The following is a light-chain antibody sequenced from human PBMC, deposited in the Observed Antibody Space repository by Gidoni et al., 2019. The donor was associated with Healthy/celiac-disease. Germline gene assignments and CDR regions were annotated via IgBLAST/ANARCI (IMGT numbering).Light chain of an antibody. V-gene: IGKV3-11*01. CDR3: QQRSNWLT. J-gene: IGKJ4*01. Sequence: EIVLTQSPATLSLSPGESATLSCRASQSVSSYLAWYQQKPGQAPRLLIYDASNRATGIPARFSGSGSGTDFTLTISSLEPADFAVYYCQQRSNWLTFGGGTKVEIK. CDR1: QSVSSY. CDR2: DAS.